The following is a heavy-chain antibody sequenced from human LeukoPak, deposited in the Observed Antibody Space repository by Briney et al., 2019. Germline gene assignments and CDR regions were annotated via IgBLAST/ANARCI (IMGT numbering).Heavy chain of an antibody. V-gene: IGHV4-59*01. J-gene: IGHJ4*02. D-gene: IGHD7-27*01. CDR3: ARGVPTGEVDY. CDR2: IYYSGST. CDR1: GGSISSYY. Sequence: PSETLSLTCTVSGGSISSYYWSWIRQPPGKGLEWIGYIYYSGSTNYNPSLKSRVTISVDTSKNQFSLKLSSVTAADTAVYYCARGVPTGEVDYWGQGTLVTVSS.